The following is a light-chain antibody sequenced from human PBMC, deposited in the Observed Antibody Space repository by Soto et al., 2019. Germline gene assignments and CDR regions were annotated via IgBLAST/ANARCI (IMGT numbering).Light chain of an antibody. J-gene: IGKJ1*01. Sequence: DIPMTQSPSSLSASVGDRVTITCRASQSISRNLLWYHQKPGKAPNLLIYSASNLSSGVPSRFSGSGSETDFTLTISSLQPDDFATYYCQQKYTVPRTFGQGTQVDVK. CDR3: QQKYTVPRT. CDR1: QSISRN. V-gene: IGKV1-39*01. CDR2: SAS.